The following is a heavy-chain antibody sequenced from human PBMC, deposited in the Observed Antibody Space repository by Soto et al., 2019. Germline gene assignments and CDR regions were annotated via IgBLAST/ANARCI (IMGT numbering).Heavy chain of an antibody. Sequence: SETLSLTCAVYGGSFSGYYWSWIRQPPGKGLEWIGEINHSGSTNYNPSLKSRVTISVDTSKNQFSLKLSSVTAADTAVYYCARGPADYYGSGSYPLYWGQGTLVTVSS. J-gene: IGHJ4*02. CDR2: INHSGST. V-gene: IGHV4-34*01. CDR1: GGSFSGYY. CDR3: ARGPADYYGSGSYPLY. D-gene: IGHD3-10*01.